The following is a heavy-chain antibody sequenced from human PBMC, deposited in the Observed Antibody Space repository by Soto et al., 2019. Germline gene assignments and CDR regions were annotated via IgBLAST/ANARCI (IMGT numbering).Heavy chain of an antibody. CDR2: ITPIFGTA. D-gene: IGHD2-2*01. J-gene: IGHJ5*02. CDR1: GGTFSSYA. V-gene: IGHV1-69*13. Sequence: SVKVSCKASGGTFSSYAISWVRQAPGQGLEWMGGITPIFGTANYAQRFQGRVTITADESTSTAYMELSSLRSEDTAVYYCAREGDCSSTSCYAWFDPWGQGTLVTVSS. CDR3: AREGDCSSTSCYAWFDP.